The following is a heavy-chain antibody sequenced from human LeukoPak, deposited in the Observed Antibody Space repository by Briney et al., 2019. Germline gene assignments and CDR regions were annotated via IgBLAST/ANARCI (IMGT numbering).Heavy chain of an antibody. CDR2: IYFSGST. CDR1: GGSISSYY. D-gene: IGHD1-7*01. Sequence: SETPSLTCTVPGGSISSYYWSWIRQPAGKGLDRIGHIYFSGSTNYNPSLKSRVTMSVDTSKNQFSLRLSSVTAADTAVYFCARADSWNYVPLDCWGQGTLVTVSA. J-gene: IGHJ4*02. V-gene: IGHV4-4*07. CDR3: ARADSWNYVPLDC.